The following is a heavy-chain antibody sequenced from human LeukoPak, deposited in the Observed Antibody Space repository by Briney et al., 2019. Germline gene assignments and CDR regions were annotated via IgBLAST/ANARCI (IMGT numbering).Heavy chain of an antibody. CDR3: VRTVSYCTSTICSSRVDP. D-gene: IGHD2-2*01. CDR1: GGSFSVYY. J-gene: IGHJ5*02. V-gene: IGHV4-34*01. CDR2: VDQSGTT. Sequence: SETLSLTCGVYGGSFSVYYWSWIRQAPGKGLEWIGEVDQSGTTHYNPSLSSRLTISVDTSKKQFSVTLSSVTAADTAVYYCVRTVSYCTSTICSSRVDPWGQGTLVTVSS.